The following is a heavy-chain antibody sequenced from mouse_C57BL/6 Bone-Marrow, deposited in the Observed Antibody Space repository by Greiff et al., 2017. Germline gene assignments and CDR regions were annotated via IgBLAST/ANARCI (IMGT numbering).Heavy chain of an antibody. CDR2: ISNGGGST. D-gene: IGHD1-1*01. J-gene: IGHJ2*01. V-gene: IGHV5-12*01. CDR1: GFTFSDYY. Sequence: EVQRVESGGGLVQPGGSLKLSCAASGFTFSDYYMYWVRQTPEKRLEWVAYISNGGGSTYYPDTVKGRFTISRDNAKNTLYLQMSRLKSEDTAMYYCARYYYGGFDYWGQGTTLTVSS. CDR3: ARYYYGGFDY.